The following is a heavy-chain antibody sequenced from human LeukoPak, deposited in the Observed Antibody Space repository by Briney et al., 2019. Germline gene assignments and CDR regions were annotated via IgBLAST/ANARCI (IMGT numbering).Heavy chain of an antibody. J-gene: IGHJ4*02. CDR1: GFTFSSYA. CDR3: AKLLAGSIAVAGKRGYFDY. Sequence: PGGSLRLSCAASGFTFSSYAMSWVRQAPGKGLEWVSAISGSGGSTYYADSVKGRLTISRDNSKNTLYLQMNSLRAEDTAVYYCAKLLAGSIAVAGKRGYFDYWGQGTLVTVSS. CDR2: ISGSGGST. V-gene: IGHV3-23*01. D-gene: IGHD6-19*01.